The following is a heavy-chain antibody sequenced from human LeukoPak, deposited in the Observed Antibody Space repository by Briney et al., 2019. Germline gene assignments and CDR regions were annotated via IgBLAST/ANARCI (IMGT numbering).Heavy chain of an antibody. CDR3: TTSHHSTMRNRYYYYYMDV. J-gene: IGHJ6*03. CDR1: GGSISSSNW. D-gene: IGHD3-22*01. Sequence: PSETLSLTCAVSGGSISSSNWWSWVRQPPGKGLECIGRIKSKTDGGTTDYGAPVKGRFTISRDDSKNTLYLQMNSLKTEDTAVYYCTTSHHSTMRNRYYYYYMDVWGKGTTVTVSS. V-gene: IGHV3-15*01. CDR2: IKSKTDGGTT.